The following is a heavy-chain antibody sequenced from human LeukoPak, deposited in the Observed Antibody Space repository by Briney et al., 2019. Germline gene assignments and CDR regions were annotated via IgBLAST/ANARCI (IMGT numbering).Heavy chain of an antibody. Sequence: PSETLSLTSTVSGGSISSYYWSWIRQPPGKGLEWIGYIYYSGSTNYNPSLKSRVTISVYTSKNQFSLKLSSVTAADTAVYYCARGTTISVAGSQFDPWGQGTLVTVSS. J-gene: IGHJ5*02. V-gene: IGHV4-59*01. CDR3: ARGTTISVAGSQFDP. CDR2: IYYSGST. D-gene: IGHD6-19*01. CDR1: GGSISSYY.